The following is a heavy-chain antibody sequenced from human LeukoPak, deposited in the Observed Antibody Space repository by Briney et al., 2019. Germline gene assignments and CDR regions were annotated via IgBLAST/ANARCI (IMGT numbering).Heavy chain of an antibody. D-gene: IGHD1/OR15-1a*01. J-gene: IGHJ4*02. V-gene: IGHV3-7*01. CDR2: IKEDGSGK. CDR3: ARHIPRGNNYFDC. CDR1: GFTFRDHW. Sequence: GGSLRLSCAASGFTFRDHWMTWVRQAPGKRLEWVANIKEDGSGKYYADSVKGRFTVSRDNAKNSLSLQMNSLGAEDTAVYYCARHIPRGNNYFDCWGQGTLVTVSS.